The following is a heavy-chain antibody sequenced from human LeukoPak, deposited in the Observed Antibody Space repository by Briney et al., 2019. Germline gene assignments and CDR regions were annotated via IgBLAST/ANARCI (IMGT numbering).Heavy chain of an antibody. D-gene: IGHD6-13*01. CDR2: ISNSDDST. CDR3: ARGTLYSGLKGYYFDY. CDR1: GFAFSSYA. Sequence: PGGSLRLSCAASGFAFSSYAMSWVRQAPGKGLEWVSTISNSDDSTYYADSVKGRFTISRDNSENTLYLQMNSLRADDSAVYFCARGTLYSGLKGYYFDYWGQGTLVTVSS. V-gene: IGHV3-23*01. J-gene: IGHJ4*02.